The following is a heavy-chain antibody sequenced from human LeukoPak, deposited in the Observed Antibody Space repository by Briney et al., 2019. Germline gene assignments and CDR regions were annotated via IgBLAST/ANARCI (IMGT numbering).Heavy chain of an antibody. J-gene: IGHJ4*02. CDR3: ATSSDYGDYRTVDY. D-gene: IGHD4-17*01. V-gene: IGHV3-21*01. Sequence: GGSLRLSRAASGFTFRSFSMNWVPHAPGKGLECGSSISSSSSYIYYADSVKGRFTISRDNAKNSLYLQMNSLRAEDTAVYYCATSSDYGDYRTVDYWGQGTLVTVSS. CDR2: ISSSSSYI. CDR1: GFTFRSFS.